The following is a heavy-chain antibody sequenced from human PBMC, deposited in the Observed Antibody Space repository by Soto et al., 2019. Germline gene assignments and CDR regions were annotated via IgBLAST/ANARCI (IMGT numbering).Heavy chain of an antibody. CDR2: IRVGDTYT. D-gene: IGHD4-17*01. CDR3: AKSLSVTTTWFDA. Sequence: EVQLLESGGGLVQPGGSLRLSCAASGFTFSSYAMSWVRQAPGKGLEWVSSIRVGDTYTYSADSVKGRFTISRDDSKNTLYLQMNSLRAEDTATYYCAKSLSVTTTWFDAWGQGSLVTVSS. J-gene: IGHJ5*02. CDR1: GFTFSSYA. V-gene: IGHV3-23*01.